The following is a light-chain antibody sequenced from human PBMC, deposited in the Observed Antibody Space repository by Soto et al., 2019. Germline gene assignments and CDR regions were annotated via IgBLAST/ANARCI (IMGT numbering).Light chain of an antibody. CDR2: DVS. CDR3: SSWTGTNTLV. J-gene: IGLJ3*02. Sequence: QSVLTQPASVSGSPGQSITVSCTGTSSDVGGYDYVSWYQQHPGKVPKLMIYDVSNRPSGVSNRFSGSKSGNTASLTISGLQAEDEADYYCSSWTGTNTLVFGGGTKLTVL. CDR1: SSDVGGYDY. V-gene: IGLV2-14*01.